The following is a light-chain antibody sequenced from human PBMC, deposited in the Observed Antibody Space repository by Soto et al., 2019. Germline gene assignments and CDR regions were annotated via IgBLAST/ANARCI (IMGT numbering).Light chain of an antibody. J-gene: IGKJ4*01. Sequence: DIQMTQSPSSLSASVGDRVTLTCRASQSISSYLNWYQQKPGKAPKLLIYAASSLQSGVPSRFSGSGSGTDFTLTISSLQPEDFATYYCQQSYSTPITCAGGTKVAIK. CDR1: QSISSY. CDR3: QQSYSTPIT. CDR2: AAS. V-gene: IGKV1-39*01.